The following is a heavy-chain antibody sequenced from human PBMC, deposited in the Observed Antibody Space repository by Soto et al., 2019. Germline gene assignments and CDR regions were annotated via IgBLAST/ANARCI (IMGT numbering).Heavy chain of an antibody. CDR2: TIPMFGTT. CDR1: GGTFNSYA. D-gene: IGHD3-22*01. CDR3: TRCVFRYHSIRYFLGIHGIDV. J-gene: IGHJ6*02. Sequence: QVQLVQSGAEVKKPESSVRVSCKASGGTFNSYAITWVRQAPGQGLEWMGGTIPMFGTTNYAEKFQGRVTISAAESTNTAYMELSSLSSYDTAVYYCTRCVFRYHSIRYFLGIHGIDVWGQGTTVIVSS. V-gene: IGHV1-69*12.